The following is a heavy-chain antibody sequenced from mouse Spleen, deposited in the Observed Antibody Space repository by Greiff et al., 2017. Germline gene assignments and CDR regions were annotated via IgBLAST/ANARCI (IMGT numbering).Heavy chain of an antibody. CDR1: GFTFSSYA. CDR2: ISSGGGNT. Sequence: EVMLVESGGGLVKRGGSLKLSCAASGFTFSSYAMSWVRQTPEKRLEWVATISSGGGNTYYPDSVKGRFTISRDNAKNTLYLQMSSLRSEDTAMYYCARRGGNYWYFDVWGAGTTVTVSS. D-gene: IGHD1-1*02. CDR3: ARRGGNYWYFDV. V-gene: IGHV5-9*01. J-gene: IGHJ1*01.